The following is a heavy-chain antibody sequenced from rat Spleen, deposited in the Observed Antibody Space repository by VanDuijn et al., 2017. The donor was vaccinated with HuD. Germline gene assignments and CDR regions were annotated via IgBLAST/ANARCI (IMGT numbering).Heavy chain of an antibody. J-gene: IGHJ2*01. CDR1: GFSLTSYN. CDR3: ARRRVSYAHFDY. Sequence: QVQLKESGPDLVQPSQTLSLTCTVSGFSLTSYNVHWVRQPTGKGLEWMGVIWAGGGTNYNSAVQSRLSISRDTSKSQVFLKMNSLQPEDTGTYYCARRRVSYAHFDYWGQGVMVTVSS. D-gene: IGHD1-12*01. V-gene: IGHV2-30*01. CDR2: IWAGGGT.